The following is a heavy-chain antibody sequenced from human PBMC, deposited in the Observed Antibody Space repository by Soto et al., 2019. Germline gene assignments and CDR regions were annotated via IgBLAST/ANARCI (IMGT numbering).Heavy chain of an antibody. Sequence: ASVKVSCKASGYSFSSYAVHWVRQAPGQRLEWVGWINAGNGVTKYSQKFQGRVTMTTDTSTSTAYMELRSLRSDDTAVYYCARVVVVAVYYYYGMDVWGQGTTVTVSS. J-gene: IGHJ6*02. V-gene: IGHV1-3*01. CDR3: ARVVVVAVYYYYGMDV. CDR1: GYSFSSYA. D-gene: IGHD2-15*01. CDR2: INAGNGVT.